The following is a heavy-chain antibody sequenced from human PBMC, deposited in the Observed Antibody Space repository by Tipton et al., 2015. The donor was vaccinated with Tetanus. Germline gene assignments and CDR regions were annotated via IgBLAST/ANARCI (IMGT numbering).Heavy chain of an antibody. CDR1: GFIFSSYC. J-gene: IGHJ4*02. CDR3: AREADCSGGSCFSGDFDT. CDR2: SWYDGTDN. Sequence: SLRLSCAASGFIFSSYCIHWVRQAPGKGLEWLAVSWYDGTDNYYADSVKGRFIICRDNSKNTHYLQKNSLRAEDTALYYCAREADCSGGSCFSGDFDTWGQGTQVTVSS. D-gene: IGHD2-15*01. V-gene: IGHV3-33*01.